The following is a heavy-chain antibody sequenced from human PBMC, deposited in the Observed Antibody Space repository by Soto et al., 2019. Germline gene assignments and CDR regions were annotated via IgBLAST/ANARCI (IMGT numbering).Heavy chain of an antibody. CDR1: GFTFSSYA. Sequence: GGSLRLSCAASGFTFSSYAMSWVRQAPGKGLEWVSAISGSGGSKYYSDSVKGRFTISRDNSKNSLYLQMNSLRVEDTAVYFCASGRGLHFWGQGTQVTVSS. V-gene: IGHV3-23*01. CDR2: ISGSGGSK. CDR3: ASGRGLHF. D-gene: IGHD4-4*01. J-gene: IGHJ4*02.